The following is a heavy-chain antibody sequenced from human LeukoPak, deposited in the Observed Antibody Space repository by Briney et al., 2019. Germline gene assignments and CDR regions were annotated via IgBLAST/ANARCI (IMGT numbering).Heavy chain of an antibody. J-gene: IGHJ4*02. D-gene: IGHD3-22*01. CDR3: TRVYFDSSGYMFDY. Sequence: ASVKVSCKASGYTFTKYYIHWVRQAPGQGLEWMGIIKPSDGGTRYAQKFQGRVTTTKDTSPSTVCMELRSLRSEDTAFYYCTRVYFDSSGYMFDYWGQGTLVTDSS. CDR1: GYTFTKYY. CDR2: IKPSDGGT. V-gene: IGHV1-46*01.